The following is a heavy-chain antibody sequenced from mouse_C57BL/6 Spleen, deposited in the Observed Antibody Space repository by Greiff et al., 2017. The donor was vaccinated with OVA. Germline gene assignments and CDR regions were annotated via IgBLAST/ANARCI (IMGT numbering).Heavy chain of an antibody. CDR2: IDPNSGGT. D-gene: IGHD1-1*01. CDR1: GYTFTSYW. Sequence: QVQLQQPGAELVKPGASVKLSCKASGYTFTSYWMHWVKQRPGRGLEWIGRIDPNSGGTKYNEKFKSKATLTVDKPSSTAYMQRSSLTSEDSAVYYGAREYYYGCAWFAYWGQGTLVTVSA. V-gene: IGHV1-72*01. J-gene: IGHJ3*01. CDR3: AREYYYGCAWFAY.